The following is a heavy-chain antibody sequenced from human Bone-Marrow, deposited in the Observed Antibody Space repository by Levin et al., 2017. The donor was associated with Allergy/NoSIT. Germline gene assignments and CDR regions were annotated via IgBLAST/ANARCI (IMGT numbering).Heavy chain of an antibody. CDR1: GFTFSRYW. Sequence: GGSLRLSCAASGFTFSRYWMTWVRQAPGKGLEWVANIKEDGSEKYYVDSVKGRFTISRDNAKNSLYLQMNSLRGEDTAVFYCARIKSGDDWGDALDIWGRGTTVTVSS. CDR2: IKEDGSEK. J-gene: IGHJ3*02. D-gene: IGHD5-12*01. V-gene: IGHV3-7*04. CDR3: ARIKSGDDWGDALDI.